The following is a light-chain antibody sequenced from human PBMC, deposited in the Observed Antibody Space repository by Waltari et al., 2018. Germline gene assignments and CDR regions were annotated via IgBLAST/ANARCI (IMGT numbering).Light chain of an antibody. V-gene: IGKV1-39*01. CDR2: AAS. CDR3: QQSSGSSRT. J-gene: IGKJ1*01. CDR1: RDIQDY. Sequence: DIQMTQSPSSLSASVGDTVSITCRASRDIQDYVNWYHQKPGKAPKLLIYAASTLEGGVPSRFSGSGSGTHFVLSISRLQPEDSVTYICQQSSGSSRTFGQGT.